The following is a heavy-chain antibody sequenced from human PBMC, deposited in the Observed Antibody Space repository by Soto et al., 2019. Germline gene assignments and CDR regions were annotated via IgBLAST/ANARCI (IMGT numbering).Heavy chain of an antibody. J-gene: IGHJ5*02. Sequence: GGSLRLSCAASGFTFSSYWMHWVRQAPGKGLVWVSRINSDGSSTSYADSVKGRFTISRDNAKNTLYLQMNSLRAEDTAVYYCASPRGPYNWFDPWGKGTLVTVSS. V-gene: IGHV3-74*01. D-gene: IGHD3-10*01. CDR1: GFTFSSYW. CDR2: INSDGSST. CDR3: ASPRGPYNWFDP.